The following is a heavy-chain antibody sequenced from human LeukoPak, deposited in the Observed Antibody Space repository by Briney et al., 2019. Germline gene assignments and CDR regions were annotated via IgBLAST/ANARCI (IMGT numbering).Heavy chain of an antibody. CDR1: CGSISSGGYY. V-gene: IGHV4-31*03. CDR2: IYYSGST. J-gene: IGHJ6*02. CDR3: ARDPYYYYYGMDV. Sequence: SETLSVTCTVSCGSISSGGYYWSWIRQHPGKGLEWIGYIYYSGSTYYNPSLKSRVTISVDTSKNQFSLKLSSVTAADTAVYYCARDPYYYYYGMDVWGQGTTVTVSS.